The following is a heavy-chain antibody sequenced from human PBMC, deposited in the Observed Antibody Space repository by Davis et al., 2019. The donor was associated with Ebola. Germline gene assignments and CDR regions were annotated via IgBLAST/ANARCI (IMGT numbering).Heavy chain of an antibody. J-gene: IGHJ2*01. CDR3: AKDRAAVADWYFDL. CDR2: TWYDGSNK. V-gene: IGHV3-33*03. D-gene: IGHD6-19*01. Sequence: GESLKISCAASGFTFSSYGMHWVRQAPGKGREWVAVTWYDGSNKYYADSVKGRFTIFRDNSKNTLYLQMNSLRGEDTAVYYCAKDRAAVADWYFDLWGRGTLVTVSS. CDR1: GFTFSSYG.